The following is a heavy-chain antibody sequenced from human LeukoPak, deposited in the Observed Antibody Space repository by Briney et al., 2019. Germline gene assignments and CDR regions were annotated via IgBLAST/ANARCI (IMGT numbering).Heavy chain of an antibody. CDR1: GFTFNNYA. D-gene: IGHD5-18*01. CDR2: ISGSGTNT. J-gene: IGHJ4*02. V-gene: IGHV3-23*01. Sequence: GGSLRLSCAASGFTFNNYAMTWVRQAPGKGLEWVSAISGSGTNTYYADSVKGRFTISRDNSKNTLYMQMNSLRAEDTAVYYCAKGDKPVIAMVKFDYWGQGTLVTVSS. CDR3: AKGDKPVIAMVKFDY.